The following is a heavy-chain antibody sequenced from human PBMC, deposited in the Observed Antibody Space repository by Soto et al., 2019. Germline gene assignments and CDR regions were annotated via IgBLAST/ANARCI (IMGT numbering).Heavy chain of an antibody. J-gene: IGHJ6*02. D-gene: IGHD3-3*01. V-gene: IGHV4-59*01. CDR2: IYYSGST. CDR1: GGSISSYY. CDR3: ARMSTIFGVVIMGRGMDV. Sequence: PSETLSLTCTVSGGSISSYYWSWIRQPPGKGLEWIGYIYYSGSTNYNPSLKSRVTISVDTSKNQFSLKLSSVTAADTAVYYCARMSTIFGVVIMGRGMDVWGQGTTVTVSS.